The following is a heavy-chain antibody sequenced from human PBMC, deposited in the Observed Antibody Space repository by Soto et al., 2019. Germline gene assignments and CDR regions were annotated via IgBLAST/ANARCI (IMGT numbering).Heavy chain of an antibody. CDR3: ARAAHLVRTSGIGY. CDR1: GYTFTSYA. Sequence: QVQLVQSGAEVKKPGASVKVSCKASGYTFTSYAMHWVRQAPGQRLEWMGWINAGNGNTKYSQKFQGRVTITRDTSASTAYMELSSLRSEDTAVYYCARAAHLVRTSGIGYWGQGNLVTVSS. CDR2: INAGNGNT. D-gene: IGHD1-1*01. J-gene: IGHJ4*02. V-gene: IGHV1-3*01.